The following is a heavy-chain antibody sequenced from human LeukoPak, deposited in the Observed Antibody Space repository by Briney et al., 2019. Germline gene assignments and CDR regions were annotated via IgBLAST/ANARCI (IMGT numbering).Heavy chain of an antibody. Sequence: GGSLRLSCAASGFTVSSNYMSWVRQAPGKGLEWVSVIYSGGSTYYADSVKGRFTTSRDNSKNTLYLQMNSLRAEDTAVYYCASSSGWTGYYFDYWGQGTLVTVSS. CDR3: ASSSGWTGYYFDY. CDR1: GFTVSSNY. J-gene: IGHJ4*02. V-gene: IGHV3-66*01. CDR2: IYSGGST. D-gene: IGHD6-19*01.